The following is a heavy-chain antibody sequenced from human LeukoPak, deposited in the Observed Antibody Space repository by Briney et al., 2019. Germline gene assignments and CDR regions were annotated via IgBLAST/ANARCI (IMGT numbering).Heavy chain of an antibody. J-gene: IGHJ6*04. CDR1: GFTFSNYW. CDR2: IKQDGSE. Sequence: GGSLRLSCAASGFTFSNYWMSWVRQAPGKGLEWVAHIKQDGSEYYVDSMKGRFTVSRDNAKNSLYLQMNNLRAEDTAVYYCASRYCSSTSCYVWGKGTTVTVSS. CDR3: ASRYCSSTSCYV. D-gene: IGHD2-2*01. V-gene: IGHV3-7*01.